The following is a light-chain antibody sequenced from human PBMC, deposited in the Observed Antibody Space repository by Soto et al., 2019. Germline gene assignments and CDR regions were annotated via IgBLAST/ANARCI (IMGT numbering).Light chain of an antibody. CDR1: PSVSNSY. V-gene: IGKV3-20*01. CDR3: QQCGSAPWS. CDR2: GAS. Sequence: EFVLTQSPGTLSLSPAERATLSCRARPSVSNSYIAWYHQKPGQAPRLLIYGASIRDTDIPDRFSGSGSGTDFTLNISRLEPEDFAVYYCQQCGSAPWSFGKGTKVDIK. J-gene: IGKJ1*01.